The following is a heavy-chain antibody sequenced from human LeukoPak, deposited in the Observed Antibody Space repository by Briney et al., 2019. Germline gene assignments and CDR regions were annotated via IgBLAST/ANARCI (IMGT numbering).Heavy chain of an antibody. CDR1: GFTFSIVW. CDR3: TTVHGAGPVNFDY. Sequence: GGSLRLSCTASGFTFSIVWMTWVRQAPGKGLEWVGRIKSRTDGETTDYAAPVKGRFSISRDDSENTLYLQMNSLKNEDTAVYFCTTVHGAGPVNFDYWGQGSLVTVSS. D-gene: IGHD3-16*01. CDR2: IKSRTDGETT. V-gene: IGHV3-15*01. J-gene: IGHJ4*02.